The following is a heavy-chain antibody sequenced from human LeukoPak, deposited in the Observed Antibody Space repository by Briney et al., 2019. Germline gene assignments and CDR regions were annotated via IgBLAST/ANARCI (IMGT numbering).Heavy chain of an antibody. CDR2: VYYTGTT. Sequence: SETLSLTCGVSGDSITNGFHYWDWVRQSPQRGLEWVGSVYYTGTTYFHPSLEGRVTISIDTYHNLFSLNLTLFTPATPATYFXXXXXTVVLALGAFDFWSQGSVVTVSS. J-gene: IGHJ3*01. D-gene: IGHD3-22*01. CDR3: XXXXTVVLALGAFDF. V-gene: IGHV4-39*02. CDR1: GDSITNGFHY.